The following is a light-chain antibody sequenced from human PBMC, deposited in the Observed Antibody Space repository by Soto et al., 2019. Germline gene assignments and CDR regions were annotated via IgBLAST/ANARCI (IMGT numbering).Light chain of an antibody. CDR1: QSVSSY. J-gene: IGKJ1*01. V-gene: IGKV3-11*01. CDR3: QQRSN. CDR2: DAS. Sequence: EIVLPQSPATLSLSPGERATLSCRASQSVSSYLAWYQQKPGQAPRLLIYDASNRATGIPARFSGSGSGTDFTLTISSLEPEDFAVYYCQQRSNFGQGTKVDIK.